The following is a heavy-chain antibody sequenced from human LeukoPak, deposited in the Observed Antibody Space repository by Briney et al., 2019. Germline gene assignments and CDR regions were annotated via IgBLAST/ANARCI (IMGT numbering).Heavy chain of an antibody. Sequence: PGGSLRLSCAASGFTFSSYAMHWVRQAPGKGLEWVAVISYDGSNKYYADSVKGRFTISRDNSKNTLYLQMNSLRAEDTAVYYCAKDYFVGHYRYYYDSSGYFDYWGQGTLVTVSS. CDR1: GFTFSSYA. J-gene: IGHJ4*02. CDR3: AKDYFVGHYRYYYDSSGYFDY. CDR2: ISYDGSNK. D-gene: IGHD3-22*01. V-gene: IGHV3-30-3*01.